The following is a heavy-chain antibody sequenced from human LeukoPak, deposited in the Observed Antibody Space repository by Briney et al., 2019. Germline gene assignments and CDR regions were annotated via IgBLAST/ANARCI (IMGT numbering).Heavy chain of an antibody. CDR3: ARHPTVLAMGYYYGMDV. Sequence: GASVKVSCKASGYTFTSYYMHWVRQAPGQGLEWMGIINPSGGSTSYAQKFQGRVTMTRDTSTSTVYMELSSLRSEDTAVYYCARHPTVLAMGYYYGMDVWGQGTTVTVSS. CDR2: INPSGGST. V-gene: IGHV1-46*01. D-gene: IGHD5-18*01. CDR1: GYTFTSYY. J-gene: IGHJ6*02.